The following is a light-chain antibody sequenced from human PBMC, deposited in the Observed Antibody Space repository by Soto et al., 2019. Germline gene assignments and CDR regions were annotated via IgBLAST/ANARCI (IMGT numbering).Light chain of an antibody. J-gene: IGKJ5*01. Sequence: DIQMTQSPSTLSGSVGGRVTITCRASQTISSWLAWYQQKPGKAPKLMIYKASTLKSGVPSRFSGSGSGTEFTLTISSLQPEDVATYFCQQLNSYPFTLGQGTRLEIK. V-gene: IGKV1-5*03. CDR2: KAS. CDR1: QTISSW. CDR3: QQLNSYPFT.